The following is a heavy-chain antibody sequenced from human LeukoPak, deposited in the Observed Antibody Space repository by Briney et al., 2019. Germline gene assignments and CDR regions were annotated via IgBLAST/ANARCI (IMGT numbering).Heavy chain of an antibody. V-gene: IGHV3-21*05. Sequence: NSGGSLRLSCAASGFTFSSYEMNWVRQAPGKGLEWVSYITTSSTYTCYADSVKGRFTISRDNARNSLYLQMNSLRAEDTAVYYCARDPYSGTYGDTYYYYMDVWGKGTTVTISS. CDR2: ITTSSTYT. CDR1: GFTFSSYE. J-gene: IGHJ6*03. CDR3: ARDPYSGTYGDTYYYYMDV. D-gene: IGHD1-26*01.